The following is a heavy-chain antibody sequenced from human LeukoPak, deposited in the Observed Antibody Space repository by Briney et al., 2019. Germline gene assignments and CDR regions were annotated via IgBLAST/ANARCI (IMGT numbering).Heavy chain of an antibody. CDR2: IRYDGSNK. CDR1: GFTFSSYG. CDR3: AKESSRGYDFWSGPSPSYYYMDV. Sequence: GGSLRLSCAASGFTFSSYGMHWVRQAPGKGLEWVAFIRYDGSNKYYADSVKGRFTISRDNSKNTLYLQMNSLRAEDTAVYYCAKESSRGYDFWSGPSPSYYYMDVWGKGTTVTVSS. V-gene: IGHV3-30*02. J-gene: IGHJ6*03. D-gene: IGHD3-3*01.